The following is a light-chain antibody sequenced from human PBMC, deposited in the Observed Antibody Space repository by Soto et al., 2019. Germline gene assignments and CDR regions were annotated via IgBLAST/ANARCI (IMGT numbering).Light chain of an antibody. Sequence: QSALTQPASVSGSPGQSITISCTGTSSDVGRYNYVSWYQQHPGKAPKLMIYDVDKRPSGVPDRFSGSKSGNTASLTVSGLQAEDEADYYCSSYVGSNFHVLFGGGTKLTVL. CDR1: SSDVGRYNY. CDR2: DVD. CDR3: SSYVGSNFHVL. J-gene: IGLJ2*01. V-gene: IGLV2-8*01.